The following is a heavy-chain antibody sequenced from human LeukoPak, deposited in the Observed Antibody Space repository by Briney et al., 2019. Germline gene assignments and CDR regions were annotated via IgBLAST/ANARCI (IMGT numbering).Heavy chain of an antibody. V-gene: IGHV3-74*01. CDR3: AKVHLRIEIYAFDV. D-gene: IGHD1-26*01. CDR1: GFTFSSYW. J-gene: IGHJ3*01. CDR2: INSDGSST. Sequence: GGSLRLSCAASGFTFSSYWMHWVRQAPGKGLVWVSRINSDGSSTSYADSVKGRFTISRDNAKNTLYLQMSSLRAEDTAVYYCAKVHLRIEIYAFDVWGQGTMVTVSS.